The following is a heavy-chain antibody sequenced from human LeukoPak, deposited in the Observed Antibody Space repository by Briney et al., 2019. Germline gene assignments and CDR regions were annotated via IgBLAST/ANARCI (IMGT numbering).Heavy chain of an antibody. V-gene: IGHV4-59*11. CDR2: IYYSGST. Sequence: SETLSLTCTVSGGSISSHYWNWIRQPPGKGLEWIGYIYYSGSTNYNPSLKSRVTISVDTSKNQFSLKLSSVTAADTAVYYCARETTVVTPGRSDVFDIWGQGTMVTVSS. CDR1: GGSISSHY. CDR3: ARETTVVTPGRSDVFDI. D-gene: IGHD4-23*01. J-gene: IGHJ3*02.